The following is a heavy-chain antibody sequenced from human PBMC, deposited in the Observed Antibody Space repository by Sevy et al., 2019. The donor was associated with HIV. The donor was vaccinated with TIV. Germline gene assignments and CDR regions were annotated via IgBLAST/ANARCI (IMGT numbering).Heavy chain of an antibody. CDR2: INHSGST. CDR3: ASRACGSSPDYYYYGMDV. Sequence: SETLSLTCAVYGGSFSGYYWSWIRQPPGKGLESIGEINHSGSTNYNPSLKRRVTISVDTSKNQFSLKLSSVTAADTAVYYCASRACGSSPDYYYYGMDVWGQGTTVTVSS. J-gene: IGHJ6*02. D-gene: IGHD6-6*01. V-gene: IGHV4-34*01. CDR1: GGSFSGYY.